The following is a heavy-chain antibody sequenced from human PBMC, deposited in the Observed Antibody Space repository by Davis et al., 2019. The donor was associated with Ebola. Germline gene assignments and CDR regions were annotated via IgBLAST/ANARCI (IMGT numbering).Heavy chain of an antibody. CDR3: ASWVAAPLGGLDY. Sequence: SVKVSCKASGYTFTSYDINWVRQAPGQGLEWMGGIIPIFGTANYAQKFQGRVTITADESTSTAYMELSSLRSEDTAVYYCASWVAAPLGGLDYWGQGTLVTVSS. J-gene: IGHJ4*02. CDR2: IIPIFGTA. V-gene: IGHV1-69*13. CDR1: GYTFTSYD. D-gene: IGHD2-15*01.